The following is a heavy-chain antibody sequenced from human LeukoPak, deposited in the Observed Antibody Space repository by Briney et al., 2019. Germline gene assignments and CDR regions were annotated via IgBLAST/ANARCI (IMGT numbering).Heavy chain of an antibody. CDR1: GFTFSSYA. D-gene: IGHD6-13*01. CDR3: AKVPSGLSSWYERGGYFDY. J-gene: IGHJ4*02. Sequence: GGSLRLSCAASGFTFSSYAMSWVRQAPGKGLEWVSAISGSGGSTYYADSVKGRFTISRDNSKNTLYLQMNSLRAEDTAVYYCAKVPSGLSSWYERGGYFDYWGQGTLVTVSS. V-gene: IGHV3-23*01. CDR2: ISGSGGST.